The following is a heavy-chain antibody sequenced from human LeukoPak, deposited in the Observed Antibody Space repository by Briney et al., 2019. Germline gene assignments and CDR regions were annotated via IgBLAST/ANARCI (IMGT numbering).Heavy chain of an antibody. CDR2: IYYSGST. J-gene: IGHJ4*02. CDR3: ASDVMVRGVMIHFDY. CDR1: GGSISSSSYY. V-gene: IGHV4-39*07. D-gene: IGHD3-10*01. Sequence: SETLSLTCTVSGGSISSSSYYWGWIRQPPGKGLEWIGSIYYSGSTYYNPSLKSRVTISVDTSKNQFSLKLSSVTAADTAVYYCASDVMVRGVMIHFDYWGQGTLVTVSS.